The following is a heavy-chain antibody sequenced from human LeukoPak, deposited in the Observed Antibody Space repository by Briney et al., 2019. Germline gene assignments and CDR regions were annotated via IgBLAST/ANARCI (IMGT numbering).Heavy chain of an antibody. V-gene: IGHV3-23*01. CDR3: AKSQDRWLMNYFDY. CDR2: ISGSGGST. D-gene: IGHD5-18*01. Sequence: GGSLRLSCAASGFTFSSYAMSWVRQAPGKGLEWVSAISGSGGSTYYADSAKGRFTISRDNSKNTLYLQMNSLRAEDTAVYYCAKSQDRWLMNYFDYWGQGTLVTVSS. CDR1: GFTFSSYA. J-gene: IGHJ4*02.